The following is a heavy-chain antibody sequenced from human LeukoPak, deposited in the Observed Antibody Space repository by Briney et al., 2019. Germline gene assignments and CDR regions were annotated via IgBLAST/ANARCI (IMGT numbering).Heavy chain of an antibody. D-gene: IGHD3-22*01. CDR2: RWYYGTNK. V-gene: IGHV3-33*01. J-gene: IGHJ4*02. Sequence: GGSLTLSCAVSEFSFSSYGMHWVRRAPAKGLHWVASRWYYGTNKYHADSVKGRFTISRNNSQSTLYLQMNSLRAEDTAVYYCARARNNYDSSGFSALDYWGQGTLVTVSS. CDR3: ARARNNYDSSGFSALDY. CDR1: EFSFSSYG.